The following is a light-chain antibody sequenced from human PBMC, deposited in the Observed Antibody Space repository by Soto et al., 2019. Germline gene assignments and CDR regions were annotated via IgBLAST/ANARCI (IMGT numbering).Light chain of an antibody. Sequence: DIQMTQSPSTLSKSVGDRVTITCRASQSISSWLAWYQQKPGKAPKLLIYDASSLESGVPSRFSGSGSGTEFTLTISSLQPDDFATYYCQQYNSYSRTFGQGTKVDIK. V-gene: IGKV1-5*01. CDR2: DAS. CDR1: QSISSW. J-gene: IGKJ1*01. CDR3: QQYNSYSRT.